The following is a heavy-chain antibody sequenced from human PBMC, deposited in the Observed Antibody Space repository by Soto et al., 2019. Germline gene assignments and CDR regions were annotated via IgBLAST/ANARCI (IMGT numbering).Heavy chain of an antibody. Sequence: GESLKISCKASGYKFTTFWLNCVRQTPGKGLEWLGRIDPTDSFTNYSPPFEGHVTISVDGSISTAYLQWNSLQASDTAIYYCARPASGGSRDAFDVWGQGTTVTVSS. CDR3: ARPASGGSRDAFDV. J-gene: IGHJ3*01. CDR2: IDPTDSFT. D-gene: IGHD2-15*01. V-gene: IGHV5-10-1*01. CDR1: GYKFTTFW.